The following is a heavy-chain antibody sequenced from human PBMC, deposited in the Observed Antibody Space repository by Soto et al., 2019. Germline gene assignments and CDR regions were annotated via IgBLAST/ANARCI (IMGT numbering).Heavy chain of an antibody. V-gene: IGHV4-39*01. CDR3: ARGRYPARRRWDYYYGMDV. CDR2: IYYSGST. Sequence: SETLSLTCTVSGGSISSSSYYWGWIRQPPGKGLEWIGSIYYSGSTYYNPSLKSRVTISVDTSKNQFSLKLSSVTAADTAVYYCARGRYPARRRWDYYYGMDVWGQGTTVTVSS. D-gene: IGHD6-6*01. J-gene: IGHJ6*02. CDR1: GGSISSSSYY.